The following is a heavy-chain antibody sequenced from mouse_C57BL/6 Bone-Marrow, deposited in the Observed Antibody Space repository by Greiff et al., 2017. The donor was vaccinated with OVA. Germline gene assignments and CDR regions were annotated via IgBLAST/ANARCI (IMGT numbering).Heavy chain of an antibody. CDR2: INPGSGGT. CDR1: GYAFTNYL. CDR3: ARGGNRAWFAY. V-gene: IGHV1-54*01. Sequence: VQLQQSGAELVRPGTSVKVSCKASGYAFTNYLIEWVKQRPGQGLEWIRVINPGSGGTNYNEKFKGKATLTADKSSSTAYMQLSSLTSEDSAVYFCARGGNRAWFAYWGQGTLVTVSA. J-gene: IGHJ3*01.